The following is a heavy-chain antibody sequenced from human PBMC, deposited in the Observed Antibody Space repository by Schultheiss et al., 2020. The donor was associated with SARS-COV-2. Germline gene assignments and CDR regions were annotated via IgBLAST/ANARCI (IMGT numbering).Heavy chain of an antibody. CDR1: GYTFTGYY. J-gene: IGHJ4*02. CDR3: ARGGQAGSYNY. Sequence: ASVKVSCKASGYTFTGYYMHWVRQAPGQGLEWMGIINPSGGSTSYAQKFQGRVTITADKSTSTAYMELSSLRSEDTAVYYCARGGQAGSYNYWGQGTLVTVSS. V-gene: IGHV1-46*03. CDR2: INPSGGST. D-gene: IGHD3-9*01.